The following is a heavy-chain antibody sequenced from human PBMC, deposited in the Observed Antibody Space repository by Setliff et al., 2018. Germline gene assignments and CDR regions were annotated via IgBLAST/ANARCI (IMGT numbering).Heavy chain of an antibody. J-gene: IGHJ4*02. CDR1: GDSMGDFY. V-gene: IGHV4-59*01. D-gene: IGHD1-1*01. Sequence: ETLSLTCSVSGDSMGDFYWSWIRQTPGKGLEWIGHISYVGYTVYKPSLQSRVTISADTSKKQLSLTLTSVTVADSAVYYCARAKYGTTTYFESWGPGTLVTVSS. CDR2: ISYVGYT. CDR3: ARAKYGTTTYFES.